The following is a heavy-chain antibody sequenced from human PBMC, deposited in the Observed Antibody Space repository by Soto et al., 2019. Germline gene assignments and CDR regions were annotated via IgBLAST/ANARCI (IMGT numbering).Heavy chain of an antibody. CDR2: IYYSGST. D-gene: IGHD3-10*01. CDR3: ARDLPGFGEFPSNYYYYYGMDV. J-gene: IGHJ6*02. Sequence: SETLSLTCTVSGGSISSGGYYWSWIRQHTGKGLEWIGYIYYSGSTYYNPSLKSRVTISVDTSKNQFSLKLSSVTAADTAVYYCARDLPGFGEFPSNYYYYYGMDVWGQGTTVTVSS. CDR1: GGSISSGGYY. V-gene: IGHV4-31*03.